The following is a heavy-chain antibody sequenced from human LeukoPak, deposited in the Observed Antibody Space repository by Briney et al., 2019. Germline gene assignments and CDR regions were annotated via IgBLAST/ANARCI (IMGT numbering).Heavy chain of an antibody. V-gene: IGHV3-23*01. J-gene: IGHJ4*02. CDR3: AKGYHYESSGYFDY. D-gene: IGHD3-22*01. Sequence: PGGSLRLSCAASGFTFSRYAMSWVRQAPGKGLEWVSAISNSGVTTYYADSVKGRFTISRDNSKNTLYLQMNSLRADDTAVYYCAKGYHYESSGYFDYWGQGTLVTVSS. CDR1: GFTFSRYA. CDR2: ISNSGVTT.